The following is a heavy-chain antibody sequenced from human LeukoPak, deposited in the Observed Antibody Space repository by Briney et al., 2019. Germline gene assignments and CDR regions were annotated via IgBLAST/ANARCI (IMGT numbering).Heavy chain of an antibody. J-gene: IGHJ6*03. CDR1: GYTFTSYD. V-gene: IGHV1-8*01. CDR3: ARSAYYDILTGYLFYYMDV. Sequence: ASVKVSCKASGYTFTSYDINWVRQATGQGLEWMGWMNPNSGNTGYAQKFQGRVTMTRNTSISTAYMELSRLRSDDTAVYYCARSAYYDILTGYLFYYMDVWGKGTTVTVSS. CDR2: MNPNSGNT. D-gene: IGHD3-9*01.